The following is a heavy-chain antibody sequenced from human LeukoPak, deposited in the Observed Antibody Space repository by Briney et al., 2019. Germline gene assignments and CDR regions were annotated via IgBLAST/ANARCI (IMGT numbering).Heavy chain of an antibody. D-gene: IGHD2-2*01. Sequence: GGSLRLSCAASGFTFSSYSMNWVRQAPGKGLEWVSSISSSSSYIYYADSVKGRFTISRDNAKNSLYLQMNSLRAEDTAVYYCARETFSGSIVVVPVAPYGMDVWGQGTTVTVSS. CDR3: ARETFSGSIVVVPVAPYGMDV. J-gene: IGHJ6*02. V-gene: IGHV3-21*01. CDR2: ISSSSSYI. CDR1: GFTFSSYS.